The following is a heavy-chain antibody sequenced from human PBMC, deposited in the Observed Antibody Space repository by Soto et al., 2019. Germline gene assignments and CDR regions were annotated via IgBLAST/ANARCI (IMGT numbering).Heavy chain of an antibody. CDR1: CGSISSYY. Sequence: PSETLSLTCTVSCGSISSYYWSWIRQPPGKGLEWIGYIYYSGSTNYNPSLKSRVTISVDTSKNQFSLKLSSVTAADTAVYYCARDSLEYSSPYNWFDPWGQGTLVTVSS. CDR3: ARDSLEYSSPYNWFDP. V-gene: IGHV4-59*01. CDR2: IYYSGST. D-gene: IGHD6-6*01. J-gene: IGHJ5*02.